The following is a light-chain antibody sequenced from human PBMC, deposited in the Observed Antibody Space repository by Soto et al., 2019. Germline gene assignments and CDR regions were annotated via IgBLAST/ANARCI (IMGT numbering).Light chain of an antibody. V-gene: IGLV2-14*01. CDR1: SSDVGAYDY. Sequence: QSVLTQPASVSGSPGQSIAISCTGTSSDVGAYDYVSWYQQHPGEAPKVKIYDVSHRPSGVSDRFSGSKSGNTASLTISGLRAEDEADYYCSSYAKSGSVVFGGGTKLTVL. J-gene: IGLJ2*01. CDR2: DVS. CDR3: SSYAKSGSVV.